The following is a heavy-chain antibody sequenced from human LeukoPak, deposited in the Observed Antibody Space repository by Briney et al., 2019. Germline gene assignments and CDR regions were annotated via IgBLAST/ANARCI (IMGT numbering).Heavy chain of an antibody. V-gene: IGHV1-18*01. CDR3: AFRGVIPNYFDY. CDR2: ISAYNGDT. J-gene: IGHJ4*02. Sequence: ASVKVSCKASGYTFKTYSFTWVRQAPGQGLEWMGRISAYNGDTNYAQKFQGRVALTADTLTRTGCMELTSLRSDDTAVYYCAFRGVIPNYFDYWGQGSLVTVSS. D-gene: IGHD3-10*01. CDR1: GYTFKTYS.